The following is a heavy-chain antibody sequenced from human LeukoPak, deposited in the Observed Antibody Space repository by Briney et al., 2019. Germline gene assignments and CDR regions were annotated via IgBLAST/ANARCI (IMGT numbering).Heavy chain of an antibody. D-gene: IGHD6-19*01. CDR3: ARGRQWLVQWFDP. V-gene: IGHV1-2*02. CDR2: INPNSGGT. J-gene: IGHJ5*02. CDR1: GYTFTGYY. Sequence: ASVKVSCKASGYTFTGYYMHWVRQAPGQGLEWMGWINPNSGGTNYAQKFQGRVTMTRDTSISTAYMELSRLRSDDTAVYYCARGRQWLVQWFDPWGQGTLVTVSS.